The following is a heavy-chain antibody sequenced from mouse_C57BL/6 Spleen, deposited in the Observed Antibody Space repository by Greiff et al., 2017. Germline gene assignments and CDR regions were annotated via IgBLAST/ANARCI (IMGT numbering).Heavy chain of an antibody. CDR3: ARRFITTVDWYFDV. J-gene: IGHJ1*03. CDR1: GFTFSDYG. CDR2: ISSGSSTI. V-gene: IGHV5-17*01. Sequence: EVMLVESGGGLVKPGGSLKLSCAASGFTFSDYGMHWVRQAPEKGLEWVAYISSGSSTIYYADTVKGRFTISRDNAKNTLFLKMTSLRSEDTAMYYCARRFITTVDWYFDVWGTGTTVTVSS. D-gene: IGHD1-2*01.